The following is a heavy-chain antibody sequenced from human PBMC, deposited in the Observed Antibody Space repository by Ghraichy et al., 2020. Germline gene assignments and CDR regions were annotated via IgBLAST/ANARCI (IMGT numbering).Heavy chain of an antibody. D-gene: IGHD7-27*01. CDR2: INHSGST. Sequence: SETLSLTCAVYGGSFSGYYWSWIRQPPGKGLEWIGEINHSGSTNYNPSLKSRVTISVDTSKNQFSLKLSSVTAADTAVYYCARGRLGNWFDPWGQRTLVTVSS. CDR3: ARGRLGNWFDP. J-gene: IGHJ5*02. V-gene: IGHV4-34*01. CDR1: GGSFSGYY.